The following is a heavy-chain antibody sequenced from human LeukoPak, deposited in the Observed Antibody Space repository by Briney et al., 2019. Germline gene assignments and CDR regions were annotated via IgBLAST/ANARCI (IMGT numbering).Heavy chain of an antibody. V-gene: IGHV3-21*01. CDR1: GFDFSAYT. D-gene: IGHD6-19*01. CDR2: ISGDSDAF. J-gene: IGHJ4*02. Sequence: GESLRLSCAASGFDFSAYTMTWVRQAPGKGLEWVSVISGDSDAFSHAASLRGRFTISRDNAKNSLYLQMSGLRVDDTAVYFCARDLWGSYSTGSYLDYWGQGALVTVSS. CDR3: ARDLWGSYSTGSYLDY.